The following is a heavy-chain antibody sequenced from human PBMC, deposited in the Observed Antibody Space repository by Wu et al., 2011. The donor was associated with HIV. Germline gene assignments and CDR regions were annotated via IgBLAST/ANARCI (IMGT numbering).Heavy chain of an antibody. CDR3: ARVPSWPAAIDFYYMDV. CDR1: GYTFSGYY. CDR2: MNPNSGNT. V-gene: IGHV1-8*02. J-gene: IGHJ6*03. D-gene: IGHD2-2*01. Sequence: SVKVSCKASGYTFSGYYMHWVRQAPGQGLEWMGWMNPNSGNTGYAQKFQGRVTMTRNTSISTAYMELSSLRSEDTAVYYCARVPSWPAAIDFYYMDVWGKGTTVTVSS.